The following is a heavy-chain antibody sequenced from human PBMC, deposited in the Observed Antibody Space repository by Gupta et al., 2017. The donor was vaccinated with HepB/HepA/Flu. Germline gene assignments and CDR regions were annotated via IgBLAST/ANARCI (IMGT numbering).Heavy chain of an antibody. V-gene: IGHV4-61*01. Sequence: QVQLQESGPGLVKPSETLSLTCTVSGGSVSSGSYYWSWIRQPPGKGLEWIGYIYYSGSTNYNPSLKSRVTISVDTSKNQFSLKLSSVTAADTAVYYCAREVGIAVAHIYYYYYYMDVWGKGTTVTVSS. CDR2: IYYSGST. J-gene: IGHJ6*03. D-gene: IGHD6-19*01. CDR3: AREVGIAVAHIYYYYYYMDV. CDR1: GGSVSSGSYY.